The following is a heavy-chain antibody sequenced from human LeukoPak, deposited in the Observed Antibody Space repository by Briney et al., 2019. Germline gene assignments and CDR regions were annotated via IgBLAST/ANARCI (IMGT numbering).Heavy chain of an antibody. CDR3: ARGFTLVRGSYGLFDP. D-gene: IGHD3-10*01. Sequence: LETLSLTCTVSADSITGYSWSWIRQPAGKGLEWIGHIYSSGTINYNPSLETRVTVSVDTSKRQLTLKLTYVTAADTAVYYCARGFTLVRGSYGLFDPWGQGALVTVSS. CDR2: IYSSGTI. V-gene: IGHV4-4*07. CDR1: ADSITGYS. J-gene: IGHJ5*02.